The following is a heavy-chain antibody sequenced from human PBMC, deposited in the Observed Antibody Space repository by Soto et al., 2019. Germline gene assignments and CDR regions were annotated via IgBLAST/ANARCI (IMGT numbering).Heavy chain of an antibody. CDR2: IIPIFGTA. CDR3: ARSTKTGAFDI. CDR1: GGTLSSYT. J-gene: IGHJ3*02. Sequence: SVEVACRGSGGTLSSYTISWVRQAPGQGLEWMGGIIPIFGTANYAQKFQGRVTITADKSTSTAYMELSSLRSEDTAVYYCARSTKTGAFDIWGQGTMVTVSS. V-gene: IGHV1-69*06.